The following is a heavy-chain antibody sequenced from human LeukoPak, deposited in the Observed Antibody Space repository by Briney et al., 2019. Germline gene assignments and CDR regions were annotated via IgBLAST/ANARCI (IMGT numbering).Heavy chain of an antibody. CDR3: AKAMSGAVDH. CDR1: GFSFDDYA. J-gene: IGHJ4*02. D-gene: IGHD4/OR15-4a*01. Sequence: SGGSLRLSCAASGFSFDDYAMYWVRQAPGKGLEWVSGITWNSGTLGYADSVKGRFTISRDNAKNSLHLQMNSLRTEDTALYYCAKAMSGAVDHWGQGTLVTVSS. CDR2: ITWNSGTL. V-gene: IGHV3-9*01.